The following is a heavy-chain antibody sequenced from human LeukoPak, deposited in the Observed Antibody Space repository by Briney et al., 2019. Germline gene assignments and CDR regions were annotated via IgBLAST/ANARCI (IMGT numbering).Heavy chain of an antibody. CDR1: GGSISSSSYY. D-gene: IGHD2-2*02. Sequence: PSETLSLTCTVSGGSISSSSYYWGWIRQPPGKGLEWNGSIYYSGSTYYNPSLKSRVTISVDTSKNLFSLKLSSVTAADTAVYYCAVYCSSTSCYISEDFDYWGQGTLVTVSS. V-gene: IGHV4-39*01. CDR2: IYYSGST. J-gene: IGHJ4*02. CDR3: AVYCSSTSCYISEDFDY.